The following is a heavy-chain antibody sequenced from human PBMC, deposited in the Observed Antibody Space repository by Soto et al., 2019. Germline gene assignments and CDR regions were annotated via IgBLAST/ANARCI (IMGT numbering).Heavy chain of an antibody. Sequence: SLRLSCAGSGFTFDDYAMHWVRQVPGKGLEWVSGISANGRRIGYADSVKGRFTISRDNAKNSLHLQMNSLRPEDTALYYCTKDTYAGYCDTTTCSRGAMDVWGQGTTVTVSS. CDR2: ISANGRRI. D-gene: IGHD2-2*01. V-gene: IGHV3-9*01. CDR1: GFTFDDYA. CDR3: TKDTYAGYCDTTTCSRGAMDV. J-gene: IGHJ6*02.